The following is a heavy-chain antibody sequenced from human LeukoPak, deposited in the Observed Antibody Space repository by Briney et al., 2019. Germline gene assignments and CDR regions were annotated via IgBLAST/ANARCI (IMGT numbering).Heavy chain of an antibody. J-gene: IGHJ4*02. CDR1: GYSISSGYY. CDR2: IYHSGST. D-gene: IGHD3-22*01. Sequence: SETLSLTCAVSGYSISSGYYWGWIRQPPGKGLEWIGSIYHSGSTYYNPSLKNRVTISVETSKNQSSLKLSSVTAADTAVYYCARGGYYDSSGYVDDWGQGTLSPSPQ. V-gene: IGHV4-38-2*01. CDR3: ARGGYYDSSGYVDD.